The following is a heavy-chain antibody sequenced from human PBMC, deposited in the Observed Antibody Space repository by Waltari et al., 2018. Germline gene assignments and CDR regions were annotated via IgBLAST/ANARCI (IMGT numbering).Heavy chain of an antibody. CDR2: INPNSGDT. CDR1: GYTFTAHH. J-gene: IGHJ6*03. CDR3: ARDREATYNVYYYYMDV. V-gene: IGHV1-2*02. D-gene: IGHD1-1*01. Sequence: QVQLVQSGAEVKEPGASVKVSCKASGYTFTAHHIHWMRQAPGQGLEWRGWINPNSGDTNNAQKFDGMVTMTRDTSISTAYLELSSLRSDDTAMYYCARDREATYNVYYYYMDVWGKGTTVTVSS.